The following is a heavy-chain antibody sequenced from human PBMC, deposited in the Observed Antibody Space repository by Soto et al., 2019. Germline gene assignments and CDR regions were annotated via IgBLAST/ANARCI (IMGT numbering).Heavy chain of an antibody. J-gene: IGHJ3*02. CDR3: ARELYSYDAFDM. D-gene: IGHD6-13*01. CDR1: GFTFSSFW. Sequence: EVQLVESGGGLVQPGGSLRLSCAASGFTFSSFWMDWVRHVPGKGLVWVSRIKSDGGSITYADAVKGRFTISRDNAKNTLYMQMNSLRAEDTAVYYCARELYSYDAFDMWGQGTMVTVSS. V-gene: IGHV3-74*03. CDR2: IKSDGGSI.